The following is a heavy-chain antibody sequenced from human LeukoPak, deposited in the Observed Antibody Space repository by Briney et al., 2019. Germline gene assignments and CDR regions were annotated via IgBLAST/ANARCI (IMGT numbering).Heavy chain of an antibody. CDR2: ISSSSSTI. V-gene: IGHV3-48*04. CDR3: ARDGLGGYYDSSCYFDY. J-gene: IGHJ4*02. Sequence: PGGSLRLSCAASGFTFSSYSVNWVRQAPGKGLEWVSYISSSSSTIYYADSVKGRFTISRDNAKNSLYLQMNSLRAEDTAVYYCARDGLGGYYDSSCYFDYWGQGTPVTVSS. D-gene: IGHD3-22*01. CDR1: GFTFSSYS.